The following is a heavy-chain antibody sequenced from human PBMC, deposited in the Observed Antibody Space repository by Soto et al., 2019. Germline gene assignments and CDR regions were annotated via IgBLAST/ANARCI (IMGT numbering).Heavy chain of an antibody. Sequence: GGSLRLSCAASGFTFSSYGMHWVRQAPGKGLEWVAVIWYDGSNKYYADSVKGRFTISRDNSKNTLYLQMNSLRAEDTAVYYCARATSHSGFDYWGQGTLVTVSS. CDR1: GFTFSSYG. CDR2: IWYDGSNK. V-gene: IGHV3-33*01. D-gene: IGHD1-26*01. CDR3: ARATSHSGFDY. J-gene: IGHJ4*02.